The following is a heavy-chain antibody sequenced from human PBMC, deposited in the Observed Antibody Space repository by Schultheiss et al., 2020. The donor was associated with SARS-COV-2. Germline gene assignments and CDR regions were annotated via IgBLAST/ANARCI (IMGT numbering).Heavy chain of an antibody. CDR2: ISYDGSNK. CDR1: GFTFSSYS. D-gene: IGHD6-13*01. V-gene: IGHV3-30*03. J-gene: IGHJ5*02. Sequence: GGSLRLSCAASGFTFSSYSMNWVRQAPGKGLEWVAVISYDGSNKYYADSVKGRFTISRDNSKNTLYLQMNSLRAEDTAVYYCARDATPPYSSSSPWFDPWGQGTLVTVSS. CDR3: ARDATPPYSSSSPWFDP.